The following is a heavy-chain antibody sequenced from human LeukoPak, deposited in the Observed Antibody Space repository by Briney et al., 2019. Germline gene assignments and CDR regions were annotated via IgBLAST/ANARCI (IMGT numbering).Heavy chain of an antibody. J-gene: IGHJ4*02. D-gene: IGHD5-18*01. CDR1: GGSISSYY. CDR2: IYYSGST. CDR3: ARDASGYSYG. Sequence: PSETLSLTCTVSGGSISSYYWSWIRQPPGEGLEWIGSIYYSGSTNYNPSLKSRVTISIDTSKNQFSLNLSSVTAADTAVYYCARDASGYSYGWGQGTLVTVSS. V-gene: IGHV4-59*01.